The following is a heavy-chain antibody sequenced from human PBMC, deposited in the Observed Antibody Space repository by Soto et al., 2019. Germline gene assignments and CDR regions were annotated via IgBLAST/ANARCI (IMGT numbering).Heavy chain of an antibody. CDR1: GGSISSYY. J-gene: IGHJ4*02. CDR2: IYYSGST. Sequence: SETLSLTCTVSGGSISSYYWSWIRQPPGKVFEWIWYIYYSGSTNYNPSLKSRVTISVDTSKNQFSLKLSSVTAADTALFYCARDPGDYIWGSYHYFDYWGQGTLVTV. V-gene: IGHV4-59*01. CDR3: ARDPGDYIWGSYHYFDY. D-gene: IGHD3-16*01.